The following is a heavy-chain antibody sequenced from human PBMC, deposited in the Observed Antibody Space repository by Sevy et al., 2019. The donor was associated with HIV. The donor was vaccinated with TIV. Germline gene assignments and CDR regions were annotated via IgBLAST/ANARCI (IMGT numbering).Heavy chain of an antibody. CDR3: ARDPSEEGFSYGPFDS. Sequence: SETLSLTCIVSSGSVSSGNNYWSWIRQPPGKGLEWIGYIYYSGNTKYNPSLKSPVTISIDTSKNQFSLNLTSVTAADTAVYYCARDPSEEGFSYGPFDSWGQGILVTVSS. V-gene: IGHV4-61*01. CDR1: SGSVSSGNNY. D-gene: IGHD5-18*01. J-gene: IGHJ5*01. CDR2: IYYSGNT.